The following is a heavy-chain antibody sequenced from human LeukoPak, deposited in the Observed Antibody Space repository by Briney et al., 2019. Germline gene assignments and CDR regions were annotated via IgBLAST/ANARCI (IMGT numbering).Heavy chain of an antibody. J-gene: IGHJ4*02. Sequence: PGGSLRLSCVASGFTFTNAWMSWVRQPPGKGLEWIGEINHSGSTNYNPSLKSRVTISVDTSKNQFSLKLSSVTAADTAVYYCAGPAYDILTGYYRGLDYWGQGTLVTVSS. CDR2: INHSGST. CDR3: AGPAYDILTGYYRGLDY. D-gene: IGHD3-9*01. CDR1: GFTFTNAW. V-gene: IGHV4-34*08.